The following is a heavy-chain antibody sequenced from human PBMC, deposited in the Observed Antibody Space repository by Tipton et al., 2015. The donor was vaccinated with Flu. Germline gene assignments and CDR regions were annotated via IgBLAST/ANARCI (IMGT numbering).Heavy chain of an antibody. CDR2: VYYSGSA. V-gene: IGHV4-30-4*01. D-gene: IGHD6-13*01. CDR3: ASHPATSRVAAGGTDY. CDR1: GGSINTGDFY. J-gene: IGHJ4*02. Sequence: TLSLTCTVSGGSINTGDFYWSWIRQPPGKGLEWIGYVYYSGSAFYNPSLKSRVSMSVDTSKNQFSLTLTSVTAADTAVYYCASHPATSRVAAGGTDYWGQGTLVTVSS.